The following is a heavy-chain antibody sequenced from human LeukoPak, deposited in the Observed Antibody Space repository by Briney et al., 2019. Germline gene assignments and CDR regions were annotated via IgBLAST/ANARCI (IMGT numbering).Heavy chain of an antibody. CDR1: GYTFTSYD. J-gene: IGHJ6*02. CDR2: MNPNSGNT. D-gene: IGHD2-2*01. Sequence: GAPVKVSCKASGYTFTSYDINWVRQATGQGLEWMGWMNPNSGNTGYAQKFQGRVTMTRNTSISTAYMELSSLRSEDTAVYYCARGITYCSSTSCYPQYYYYGMDVWGQGTTVTVSS. V-gene: IGHV1-8*01. CDR3: ARGITYCSSTSCYPQYYYYGMDV.